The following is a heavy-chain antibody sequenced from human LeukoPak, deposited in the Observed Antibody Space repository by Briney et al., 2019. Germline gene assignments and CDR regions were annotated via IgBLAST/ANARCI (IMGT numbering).Heavy chain of an antibody. V-gene: IGHV3-23*01. CDR1: GFTFSSYA. D-gene: IGHD3-10*01. CDR2: ISGSGGST. CDR3: AKDRPNYYGSDGNYYKRDGDY. J-gene: IGHJ4*02. Sequence: GGSLRLSCAASGFTFSSYAMSWVRQAPGKGLEWVSAISGSGGSTYYADSGKGRFTISRDNSKNTLYLQMNSLRADDTAVYYCAKDRPNYYGSDGNYYKRDGDYWGQGTLVTVSS.